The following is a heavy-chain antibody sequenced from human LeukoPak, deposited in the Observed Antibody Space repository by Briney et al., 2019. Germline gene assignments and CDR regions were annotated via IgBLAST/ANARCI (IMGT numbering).Heavy chain of an antibody. J-gene: IGHJ4*02. CDR1: GFTFSTFA. CDR3: AKDPQNLDYYFDY. D-gene: IGHD1-1*01. CDR2: IFPSGGEI. V-gene: IGHV3-23*01. Sequence: GGSLRLSCAASGFTFSTFAMIWVRQPPGKGLEWVSSIFPSGGEIHYADSVRGRFTISRDNSKSTLSLQMNSLRAEDTAVYYCAKDPQNLDYYFDYWGQGTLVTVSS.